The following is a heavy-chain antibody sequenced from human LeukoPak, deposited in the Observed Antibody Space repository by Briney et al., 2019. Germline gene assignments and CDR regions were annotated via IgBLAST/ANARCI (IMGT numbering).Heavy chain of an antibody. CDR1: GFXFSDHH. Sequence: GRSLRLSCAASGFXFSDHHIDWVRQAPGKGLEWVGRTRKKVNSYTTEYAAYVKGRFTISRDDSKNSLYLQMNSLKTEDTAVYYCARVGAAGDFGYWGQGTLVTVSS. V-gene: IGHV3-72*01. D-gene: IGHD1-26*01. CDR3: ARVGAAGDFGY. J-gene: IGHJ4*02. CDR2: TRKKVNSYTT.